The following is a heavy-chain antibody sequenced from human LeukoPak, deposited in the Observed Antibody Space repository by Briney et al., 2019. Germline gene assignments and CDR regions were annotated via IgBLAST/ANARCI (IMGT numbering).Heavy chain of an antibody. CDR3: VRGFDGYFGFDL. J-gene: IGHJ3*01. CDR2: INQDGSET. D-gene: IGHD5-24*01. V-gene: IGHV3-7*05. Sequence: PGGSLRLSCAASGFTFSTYWMSWVRLAPGKGLEWVANINQDGSETFYVDSVKGRFTIPRDNGKNSMFVQMDSLRAEDTAVYYCVRGFDGYFGFDLWGQGTMVTVSS. CDR1: GFTFSTYW.